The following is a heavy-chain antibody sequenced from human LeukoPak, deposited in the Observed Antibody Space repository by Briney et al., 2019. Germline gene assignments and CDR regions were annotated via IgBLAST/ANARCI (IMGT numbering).Heavy chain of an antibody. CDR3: PRDHTTNRATYYDTLTGYFSVRGIDV. CDR1: GFTFSSYS. CDR2: ISSSSYI. J-gene: IGHJ6*02. Sequence: GGSLRLSCAASGFTFSSYSLNWVRQAPGKGLEWVSSISSSSYIYYAESVKGRFTISRDSAKNSLYLQMNSLRAEDTDVYYCPRDHTTNRATYYDTLTGYFSVRGIDVWGQGTTVTVSS. D-gene: IGHD3-9*01. V-gene: IGHV3-21*01.